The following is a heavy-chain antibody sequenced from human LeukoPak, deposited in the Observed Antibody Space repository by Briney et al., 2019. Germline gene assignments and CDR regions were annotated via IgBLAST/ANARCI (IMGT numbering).Heavy chain of an antibody. D-gene: IGHD3-10*01. CDR3: ARDRVRGLFDY. CDR2: IWYDGSNK. J-gene: IGHJ4*02. V-gene: IGHV3-33*01. CDR1: GFTFSSYG. Sequence: GGSLRPSCAASGFTFSSYGMHWVRQAPGKGLEWVAVIWYDGSNKYYADSVKGRFTISRDNSRNTLYLQMNSLRAEDTAVYYCARDRVRGLFDYWGQGTLVTVSS.